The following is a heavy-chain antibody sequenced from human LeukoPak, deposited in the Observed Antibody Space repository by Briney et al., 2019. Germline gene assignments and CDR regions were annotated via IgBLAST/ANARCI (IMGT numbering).Heavy chain of an antibody. D-gene: IGHD3-22*01. V-gene: IGHV1-18*01. CDR3: ARDSDSRSCYYGMDV. Sequence: ASVKVSCKASGYTFTSYGISWVRQAPGQGLEWMGWISAYNGNTNYAQKLQGRVTMTTDTSTSTAYMELRSLRSDDTAVYYCARDSDSRSCYYGMDVWGQGTTVTVSS. J-gene: IGHJ6*02. CDR2: ISAYNGNT. CDR1: GYTFTSYG.